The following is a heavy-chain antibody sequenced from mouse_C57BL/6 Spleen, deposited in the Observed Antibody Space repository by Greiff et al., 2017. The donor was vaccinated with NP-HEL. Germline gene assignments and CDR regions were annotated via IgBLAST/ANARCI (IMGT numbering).Heavy chain of an antibody. CDR2: ISDGGSYT. D-gene: IGHD1-1*01. J-gene: IGHJ4*01. V-gene: IGHV5-4*01. CDR1: GFTFSSYA. Sequence: EVQLVESGGGLVKPGGSLKLSCAASGFTFSSYAMSWVRQTPEKRLEWVATISDGGSYTYYPSNVKGRFTISRDNAKNNLYLQMSHLKSEDTARYYCARGDYYGSREDYAMDYWGQGTSVTVSS. CDR3: ARGDYYGSREDYAMDY.